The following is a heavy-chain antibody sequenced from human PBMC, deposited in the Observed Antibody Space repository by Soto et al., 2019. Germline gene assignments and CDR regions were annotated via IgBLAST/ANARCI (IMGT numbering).Heavy chain of an antibody. CDR1: GYTFTGYY. J-gene: IGHJ4*02. CDR3: ARAGDDYSNYYHYFDY. CDR2: FNPNSGGT. V-gene: IGHV1-2*02. D-gene: IGHD4-4*01. Sequence: GASVKVSCKASGYTFTGYYMHWVRQAPGQGLEWMGWFNPNSGGTNYAQKFQGRVTMTRDTSISTAYMELSRLRSDDTAVYYCARAGDDYSNYYHYFDYWGQGTLVTVSS.